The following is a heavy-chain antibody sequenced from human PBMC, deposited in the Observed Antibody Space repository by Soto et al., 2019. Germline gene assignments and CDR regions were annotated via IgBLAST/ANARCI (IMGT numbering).Heavy chain of an antibody. Sequence: ASVKVSCKASGYTFTSYAMHWVRQAPGQRLEWMGWINAGNGNTKYSQKFQGRVTITRDTSASTAYMELSSLRSEDTAVYYCARDKVTIFGVASPCNGMDVWGQGTTVIGSS. CDR3: ARDKVTIFGVASPCNGMDV. CDR2: INAGNGNT. J-gene: IGHJ6*02. D-gene: IGHD3-3*01. V-gene: IGHV1-3*01. CDR1: GYTFTSYA.